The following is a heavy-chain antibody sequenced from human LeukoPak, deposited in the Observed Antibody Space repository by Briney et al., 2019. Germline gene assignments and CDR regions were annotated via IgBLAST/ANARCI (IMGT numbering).Heavy chain of an antibody. CDR3: ARDTSLYCSSGSCYSDYFDY. V-gene: IGHV3-74*01. CDR2: INNDGSST. CDR1: GFTFSSYW. Sequence: GGSLRLSCAASGFTFSSYWMHWVRQAPGKGLVWVSRINNDGSSTNYADSVKGRFTISRDNAKYTLYLQMNSLRTEDTAVYYCARDTSLYCSSGSCYSDYFDYWGQGTLVTVSS. D-gene: IGHD2-15*01. J-gene: IGHJ4*02.